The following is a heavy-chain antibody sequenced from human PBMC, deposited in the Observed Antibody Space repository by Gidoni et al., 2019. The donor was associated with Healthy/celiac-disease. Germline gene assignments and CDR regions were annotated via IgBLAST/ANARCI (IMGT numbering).Heavy chain of an antibody. CDR2: IYYSGST. D-gene: IGHD2-15*01. V-gene: IGHV4-59*01. CDR1: GGSISSYY. J-gene: IGHJ2*01. Sequence: QVQLQESGPGLVKPSETLSLTCTVSGGSISSYYWSWIRQPPGKGLEWIGYIYYSGSTNYNPSLKSRVTISVDTSKNQFSLKLSSVTAADTAVYYCARDSGRGRAVTLWYFDLWGRGTLVTVSS. CDR3: ARDSGRGRAVTLWYFDL.